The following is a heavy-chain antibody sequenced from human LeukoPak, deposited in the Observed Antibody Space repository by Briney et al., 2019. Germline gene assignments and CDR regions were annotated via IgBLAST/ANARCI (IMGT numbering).Heavy chain of an antibody. CDR1: GFTFSSYS. CDR3: ARAAAAGKRIWFDP. J-gene: IGHJ5*02. Sequence: QAGGSLRLSCAASGFTFSSYSMQWVRQTPGKGLEWVGIMSNSGENTFYGEAVKGRFTISRDNSQNTLYLQMNSLRAEDTAVYYCARAAAAGKRIWFDPWGQGTLVTVSS. CDR2: MSNSGENT. D-gene: IGHD6-13*01. V-gene: IGHV3-33*05.